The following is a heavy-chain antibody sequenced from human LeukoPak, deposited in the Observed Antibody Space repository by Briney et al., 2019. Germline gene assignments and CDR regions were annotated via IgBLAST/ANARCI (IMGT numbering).Heavy chain of an antibody. V-gene: IGHV4-61*09. D-gene: IGHD4-11*01. CDR1: GGSISSGSYY. CDR3: ARLTDDYSVDAEYFQH. CDR2: IYTSGST. Sequence: KPSQTLSLTCTVSGGSISSGSYYWSWIRQPAGKGLEWIGHIYTSGSTNYNPSLKSRVTISVDTSKNQFSLKLSSVTAADTAVYYCARLTDDYSVDAEYFQHWGRGTLVTVSS. J-gene: IGHJ1*01.